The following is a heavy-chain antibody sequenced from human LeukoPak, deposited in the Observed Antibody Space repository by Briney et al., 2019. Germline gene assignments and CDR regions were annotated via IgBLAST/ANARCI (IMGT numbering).Heavy chain of an antibody. CDR2: ISYDGSNK. V-gene: IGHV3-30-3*01. J-gene: IGHJ4*02. Sequence: PGRSLRLSCAASGFTFSSYAMHWVRQAPGKGLEWVAVISYDGSNKYYADSVKGRFTISRDNSKNTLYLQMNSLRAEDTAVYYCAGGRVQLWTLFGYWGQGTLVTVSS. D-gene: IGHD5-18*01. CDR3: AGGRVQLWTLFGY. CDR1: GFTFSSYA.